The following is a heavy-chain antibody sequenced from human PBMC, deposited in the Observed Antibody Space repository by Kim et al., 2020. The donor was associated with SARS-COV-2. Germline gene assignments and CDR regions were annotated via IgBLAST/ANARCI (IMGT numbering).Heavy chain of an antibody. CDR1: GFTFSSYS. J-gene: IGHJ5*02. CDR3: ARHLLVSVREWFDP. D-gene: IGHD1-26*01. Sequence: GGSLRLSCAASGFTFSSYSMNWVRQAPGKGLEWVSSISSSSSYIYYADSVKGRFTISRDNAKNSLYLQMNSLRAEDTAVYYCARHLLVSVREWFDPWGQGTLVTVSS. V-gene: IGHV3-21*01. CDR2: ISSSSSYI.